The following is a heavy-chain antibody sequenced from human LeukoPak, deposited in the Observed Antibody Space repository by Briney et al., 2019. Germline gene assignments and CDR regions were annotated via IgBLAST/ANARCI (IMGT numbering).Heavy chain of an antibody. CDR3: AKAPVTSCRGAFCYPFDY. CDR1: GFTFNTYG. Sequence: GGTLRLSCAASGFTFNTYGMSWVRQAPGKGLEWVSGISGSGGATYYAASVRGRFTISRDTSRSTLYLQMNSLRAEDAAVYYCAKAPVTSCRGAFCYPFDYWGQGTLVTVSS. D-gene: IGHD2-15*01. CDR2: ISGSGGAT. V-gene: IGHV3-23*01. J-gene: IGHJ4*02.